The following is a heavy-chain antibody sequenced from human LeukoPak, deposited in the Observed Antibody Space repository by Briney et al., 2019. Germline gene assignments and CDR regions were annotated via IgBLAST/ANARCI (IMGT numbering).Heavy chain of an antibody. CDR1: GFTFSNYN. J-gene: IGHJ4*02. Sequence: GSLSLSCAASGFTFSNYNMNWVRQAPGKGLEWVSSISSSSYIYYADSVKGRFTISRDNAKNSLYLQMNSLRAEDTAVYYCARDLEVAAAPDYWGQGTLVTVSS. CDR2: ISSSSYI. V-gene: IGHV3-21*01. CDR3: ARDLEVAAAPDY. D-gene: IGHD2-15*01.